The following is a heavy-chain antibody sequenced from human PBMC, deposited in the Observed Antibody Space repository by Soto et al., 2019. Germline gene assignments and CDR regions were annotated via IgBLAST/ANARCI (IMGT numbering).Heavy chain of an antibody. D-gene: IGHD3-3*01. CDR2: ISGSGGST. J-gene: IGHJ4*02. CDR1: GFTFSSYV. V-gene: IGHV3-23*01. Sequence: QPVGSLRLSCAASGFTFSSYVMSWVRQAPGKGLEWVSAISGSGGSTYYADSVKGRFTISRDNSKDTVFLQMNSLRAEDTAVYYCAKDRAPYYDLWSGYREGPPGFDNWGQGTLVAVSS. CDR3: AKDRAPYYDLWSGYREGPPGFDN.